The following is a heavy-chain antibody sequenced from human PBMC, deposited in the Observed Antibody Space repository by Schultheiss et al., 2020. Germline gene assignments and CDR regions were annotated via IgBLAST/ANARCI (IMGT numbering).Heavy chain of an antibody. CDR2: INPSGGST. D-gene: IGHD6-13*01. CDR1: GYTFTSYY. Sequence: ASVKVSCKASGYTFTSYYMHWVRQAPGQGLEWMGIINPSGGSTSYAQKFQGRVTMTRDTSISTAYMELSRLRSDDTAVYYCARDQLYSSSWYGYYYYYYGMDVWGQGTTVTVS. J-gene: IGHJ6*02. V-gene: IGHV1-46*01. CDR3: ARDQLYSSSWYGYYYYYYGMDV.